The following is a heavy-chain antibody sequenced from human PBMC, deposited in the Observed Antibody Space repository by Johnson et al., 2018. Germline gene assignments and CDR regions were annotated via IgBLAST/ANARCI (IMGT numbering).Heavy chain of an antibody. Sequence: QVQLVQSGGGVVQPGTSLTLSCFTSGVTVTSYTWHWVRQAPGKGLEWVAVIWYDGSQTVYGDSVKGRDTISRDNANVYLQMNSRRAEDTAVYFCARDRPSRLPNDALELWGLGKMLTGSS. J-gene: IGHJ3*01. D-gene: IGHD6-13*01. CDR2: IWYDGSQT. V-gene: IGHV3-33*01. CDR1: GVTVTSYT. CDR3: ARDRPSRLPNDALEL.